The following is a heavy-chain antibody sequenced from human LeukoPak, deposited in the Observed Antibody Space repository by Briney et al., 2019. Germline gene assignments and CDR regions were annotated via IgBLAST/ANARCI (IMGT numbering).Heavy chain of an antibody. CDR1: GGSFSGYY. D-gene: IGHD5-24*01. V-gene: IGHV4-34*01. J-gene: IGHJ4*02. CDR2: INHSGST. Sequence: SETLSLTCAVYGGSFSGYYWSWIRQPPGKGLEWIGEINHSGSTNYNPSLKSRVTISVDTSKTQFSLKLTSVTAADTAVYYCARSRLHPIIFDYWGQGTLVTVSS. CDR3: ARSRLHPIIFDY.